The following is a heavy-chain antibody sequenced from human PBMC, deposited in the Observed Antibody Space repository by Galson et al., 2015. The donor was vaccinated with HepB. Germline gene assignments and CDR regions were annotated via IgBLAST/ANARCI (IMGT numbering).Heavy chain of an antibody. D-gene: IGHD3-22*01. CDR1: GFTFSSYS. V-gene: IGHV3-21*01. CDR3: ARASSSSGYSNWFDP. Sequence: SLRLSCAASGFTFSSYSMNWVRQAPGKGLEWVSSISSSSSYIYYADSVKGRFTISRDNAKNSLYLQMNSLRAEDTAVYYCARASSSSGYSNWFDPWGQGTLVTVSS. CDR2: ISSSSSYI. J-gene: IGHJ5*02.